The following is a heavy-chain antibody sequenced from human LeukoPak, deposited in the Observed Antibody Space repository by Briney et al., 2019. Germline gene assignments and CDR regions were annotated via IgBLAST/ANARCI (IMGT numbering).Heavy chain of an antibody. Sequence: ASVKVSCKASGYTFTHYGITWVRQAPGQGLAWMGWINTYNGDTKCAQKLQGRVTMTTDTSTSTAFMELRSLRSDDSAVYYCARGIRSPLFDYWSLGTLVTVSP. CDR1: GYTFTHYG. CDR2: INTYNGDT. D-gene: IGHD3-16*01. J-gene: IGHJ4*02. V-gene: IGHV1-18*01. CDR3: ARGIRSPLFDY.